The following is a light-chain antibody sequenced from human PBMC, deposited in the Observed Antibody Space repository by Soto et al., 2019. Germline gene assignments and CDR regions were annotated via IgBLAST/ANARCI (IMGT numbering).Light chain of an antibody. Sequence: DIQMTQSPSTLSASVGDRVTITCRASQSISSWLAWYQQKPGKAPKLLIYDASSLESGVPSRFSGTGLGTEFTLTIGSLQPDDFATYYCQQANSFPRTFGQGTKVDIK. J-gene: IGKJ1*01. CDR2: DAS. CDR3: QQANSFPRT. V-gene: IGKV1-5*01. CDR1: QSISSW.